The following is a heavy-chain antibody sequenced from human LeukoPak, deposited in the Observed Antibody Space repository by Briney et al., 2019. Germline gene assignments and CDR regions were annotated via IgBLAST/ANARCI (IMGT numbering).Heavy chain of an antibody. CDR3: ARAVLQYCSGGSCHPVYYFDY. CDR1: GGSISGSSYF. CDR2: IYYSGNT. D-gene: IGHD2-15*01. J-gene: IGHJ4*02. V-gene: IGHV4-39*07. Sequence: SETLSLTCAVSGGSISGSSYFWGWIRQPPGKGLEWIGSIYYSGNTYYNPSLKSRVTISVDTSKNQFSLKLSSVTAADTAVYYCARAVLQYCSGGSCHPVYYFDYWGQGTLVTVSS.